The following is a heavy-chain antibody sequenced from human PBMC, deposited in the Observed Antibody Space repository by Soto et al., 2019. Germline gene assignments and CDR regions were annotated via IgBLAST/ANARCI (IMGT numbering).Heavy chain of an antibody. Sequence: SETLSLTCAVSGGSISSGGYSWSWIRQPPGKGLEWIAYIYHSGSTYYNPSLKSRVTMSVDRSKNQFSLKLSSVTAADTAVYYCARDNGYSYGYTLDHWGQGTLVTVSS. J-gene: IGHJ4*02. D-gene: IGHD5-18*01. CDR2: IYHSGST. V-gene: IGHV4-30-2*01. CDR3: ARDNGYSYGYTLDH. CDR1: GGSISSGGYS.